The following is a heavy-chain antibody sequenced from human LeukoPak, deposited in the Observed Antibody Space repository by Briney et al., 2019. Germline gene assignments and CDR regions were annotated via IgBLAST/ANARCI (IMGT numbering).Heavy chain of an antibody. CDR2: IYYSGST. CDR3: ARVRVVRGVMGFMDV. Sequence: SETLSLTCTVSGGSISSYYWSWIRQPPGKGLEGSGYIYYSGSTNYNPSLKSRVTISVDTSKTQFSLKLSSVTAADTAVYYCARVRVVRGVMGFMDVWGKGTTVTVSS. D-gene: IGHD3-10*01. CDR1: GGSISSYY. J-gene: IGHJ6*03. V-gene: IGHV4-59*12.